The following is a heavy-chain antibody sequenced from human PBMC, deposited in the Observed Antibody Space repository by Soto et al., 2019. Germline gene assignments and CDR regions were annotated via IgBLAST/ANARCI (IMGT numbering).Heavy chain of an antibody. Sequence: EVQLVESGGGLVQPGGSQRLSCVASGFTFSDHYMDWVRQAPGKGLEWVGRIRNKANSYTTDYAASVKGRFTISRDDSKDSLYLQMNSLKTEDTAIYYRARDSGKGAYFDYWGHGTLATVSS. J-gene: IGHJ4*01. CDR3: ARDSGKGAYFDY. V-gene: IGHV3-72*01. CDR1: GFTFSDHY. D-gene: IGHD1-26*01. CDR2: IRNKANSYTT.